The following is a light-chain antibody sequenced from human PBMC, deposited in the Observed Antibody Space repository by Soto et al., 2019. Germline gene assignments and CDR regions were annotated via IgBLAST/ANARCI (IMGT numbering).Light chain of an antibody. V-gene: IGKV1-39*01. J-gene: IGKJ3*01. CDR1: QSITRY. CDR2: AAS. Sequence: DIQMTQSPSSLSASVGDRVTITCRASQSITRYLNWYQQKPGKAPKLLIYAASSLQSGVPSRFSGSESGTDFTLTISSLQPEDFATYYCQQYDNLPIWGRFTFGPGTKVDIK. CDR3: QQYDNLPIWGRFT.